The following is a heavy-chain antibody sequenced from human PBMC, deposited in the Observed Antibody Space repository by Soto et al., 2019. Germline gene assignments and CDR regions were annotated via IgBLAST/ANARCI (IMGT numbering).Heavy chain of an antibody. V-gene: IGHV3-23*01. Sequence: GGSLRLSCAASGFSFSSYGMSWVRQAPGKGLEWVSAISGGGGSTYYADSVKGRFTISRDNSKNTLYLQINSLRADDTAVYYLAKAPGWPFYFAFWAQGTRSPSPQ. CDR1: GFSFSSYG. J-gene: IGHJ4*02. CDR3: AKAPGWPFYFAF. CDR2: ISGGGGST. D-gene: IGHD6-19*01.